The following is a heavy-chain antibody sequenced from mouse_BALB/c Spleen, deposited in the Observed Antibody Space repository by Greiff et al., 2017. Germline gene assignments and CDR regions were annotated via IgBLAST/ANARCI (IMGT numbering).Heavy chain of an antibody. Sequence: EVKLMESGGGLVKPGGSLKLSCAASGFTFSSYTMSWVRQTPEKRLEWVATISSGGSYTYYPDSVKGRFTISRDNAKNTLYLQMSSLKSEDTAMYYCTRGGKNRYGAMDYWGQGTSVTVSS. J-gene: IGHJ4*01. D-gene: IGHD2-14*01. CDR3: TRGGKNRYGAMDY. V-gene: IGHV5-6-4*01. CDR1: GFTFSSYT. CDR2: ISSGGSYT.